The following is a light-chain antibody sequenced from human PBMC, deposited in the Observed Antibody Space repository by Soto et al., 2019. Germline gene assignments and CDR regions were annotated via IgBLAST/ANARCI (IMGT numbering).Light chain of an antibody. Sequence: EIVLTQSPGTMSLSPGERATLSCRASQSVSSSYLAWYQQKPGQAPSLLIYGASCRATSIPDRFSGSGSGKHFTRTIIRLEPEDFAVYDFQKYGSSPETFGQGTKVVIK. CDR3: QKYGSSPET. CDR1: QSVSSSY. V-gene: IGKV3-20*01. J-gene: IGKJ1*01. CDR2: GAS.